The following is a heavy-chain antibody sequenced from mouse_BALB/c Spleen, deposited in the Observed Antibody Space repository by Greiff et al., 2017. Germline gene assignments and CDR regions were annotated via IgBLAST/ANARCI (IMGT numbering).Heavy chain of an antibody. Sequence: EVQLVESGGGLVQPGGSLKLSCAASGFTFSSYTMSWVRQTPEKRLEWVAYISNGGGSTYYPDTVKGRFTISRDNAKNTLYLQMSSLKSEDTAMYYCARLGGNSGDVWGAGTTVTVSS. V-gene: IGHV5-12-2*01. J-gene: IGHJ1*01. D-gene: IGHD2-1*01. CDR1: GFTFSSYT. CDR2: ISNGGGST. CDR3: ARLGGNSGDV.